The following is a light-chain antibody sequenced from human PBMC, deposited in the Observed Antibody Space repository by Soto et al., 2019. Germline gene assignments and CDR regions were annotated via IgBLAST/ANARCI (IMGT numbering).Light chain of an antibody. CDR2: EVS. CDR1: SSDVGGYNY. CDR3: SSYRSSSAPYV. V-gene: IGLV2-14*01. J-gene: IGLJ1*01. Sequence: QSVLTQPASVSGSPGQSITISCTGTSSDVGGYNYVSWYQQHPGQAPKLMIYEVSNRPSGVSNRFTGSKSGNTASLTISGLQAEDEADYYCSSYRSSSAPYVFGTGTKLTVL.